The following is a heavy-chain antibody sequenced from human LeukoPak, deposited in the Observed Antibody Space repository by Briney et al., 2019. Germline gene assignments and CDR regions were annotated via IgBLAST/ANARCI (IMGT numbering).Heavy chain of an antibody. CDR2: IRYDGSNR. V-gene: IGHV3-30*02. CDR3: AKDTANYSNYVFVS. CDR1: GFTFSNYG. D-gene: IGHD4-11*01. Sequence: GGSLRLSCAASGFTFSNYGMHWVRRAPGKGLEWVAFIRYDGSNRYYADSVKGRFTLPRDNSKNTLYLQMNSLRAEDTAVYYCAKDTANYSNYVFVSWGQGTLVTVSS. J-gene: IGHJ4*02.